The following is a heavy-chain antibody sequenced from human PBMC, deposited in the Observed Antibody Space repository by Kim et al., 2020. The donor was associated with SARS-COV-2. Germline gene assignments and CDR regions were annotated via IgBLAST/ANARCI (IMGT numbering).Heavy chain of an antibody. V-gene: IGHV3-30*18. CDR1: GFTFSSYG. J-gene: IGHJ6*01. CDR2: ISYDGSNK. D-gene: IGHD2-2*01. CDR3: AKDFEDCSSTSCYFYYY. Sequence: GGSLRLSCAASGFTFSSYGMHWVRQAPGKGLEWVAVISYDGSNKYYADSVKGRFTISRDNSKNTLYLQMNSLRAEDTAVYYCAKDFEDCSSTSCYFYYY.